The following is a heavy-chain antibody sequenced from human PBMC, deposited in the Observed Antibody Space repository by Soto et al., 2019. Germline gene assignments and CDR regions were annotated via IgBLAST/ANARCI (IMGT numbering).Heavy chain of an antibody. CDR1: GFTFSSYG. CDR2: IWHDGGNK. CDR3: ARDGDVNTGFGKDY. V-gene: IGHV3-33*01. Sequence: QVQLVESGGGVGQPGRSLRLSCAASGFTFSSYGMHWVRQAPGKGLEWVAFIWHDGGNKFYAESVKGRFTISRDNSKNTLYLQMNSLSAEDTAMYYCARDGDVNTGFGKDYWGQGTLVTVSS. J-gene: IGHJ4*02. D-gene: IGHD3-16*01.